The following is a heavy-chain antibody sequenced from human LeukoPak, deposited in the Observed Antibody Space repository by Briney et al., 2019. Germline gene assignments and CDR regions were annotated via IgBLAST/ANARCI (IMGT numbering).Heavy chain of an antibody. V-gene: IGHV3-74*01. J-gene: IGHJ4*02. CDR3: VSFYETY. CDR1: GFFFDDYG. CDR2: INSDGSWT. D-gene: IGHD2-2*01. Sequence: GGSLRLSCAASGFFFDDYGMHWVRQAPGKGLVWVSHINSDGSWTSYADSVKGRFTISKDNAKNTVYLQMNNLRAEDTAVYYCVSFYETYWGRGTLVTVSS.